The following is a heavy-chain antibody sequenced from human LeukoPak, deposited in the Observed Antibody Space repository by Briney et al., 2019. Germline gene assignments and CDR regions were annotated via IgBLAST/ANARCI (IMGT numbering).Heavy chain of an antibody. Sequence: GGSLRLSCEVSGFTFSSYTMNWVRQAPGKGLEWVASISGSSRYIYNADSMKGRFTISRDNAKNSLYLQMNSLRAEDTAVYYCAKDGGGYYPSYYYYMDVWGKGTTVTISS. CDR2: ISGSSRYI. J-gene: IGHJ6*03. V-gene: IGHV3-21*01. D-gene: IGHD3-22*01. CDR1: GFTFSSYT. CDR3: AKDGGGYYPSYYYYMDV.